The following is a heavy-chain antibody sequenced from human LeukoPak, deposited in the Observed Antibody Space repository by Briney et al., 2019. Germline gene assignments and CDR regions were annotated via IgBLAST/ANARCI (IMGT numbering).Heavy chain of an antibody. CDR2: IKRKTDGGTT. V-gene: IGHV3-15*01. J-gene: IGHJ4*02. CDR1: GFTFSNAW. CDR3: STGALGT. Sequence: GGSLRLFCAASGFTFSNAWMSWVRQAPGKGLEWVARIKRKTDGGTTDYAAPVKGRFTISRDDSKNTLYLQMNSLKTEDTAVYYCSTGALGTWGQGILVTVSS. D-gene: IGHD7-27*01.